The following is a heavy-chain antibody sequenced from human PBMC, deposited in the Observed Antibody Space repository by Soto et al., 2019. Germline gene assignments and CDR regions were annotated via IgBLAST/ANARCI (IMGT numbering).Heavy chain of an antibody. V-gene: IGHV4-39*01. CDR2: IFYSGST. J-gene: IGHJ6*02. Sequence: SETLSLTCTVSGRSISSSSYYWGWIRQPPGKGLEWIGSIFYSGSTYYNPSLKSRVTISVDTSKNQFSLKLSSVTAADTAVYYCARHLTYCSAGSCYSDFPYFGMDVWGQGTTVT. CDR1: GRSISSSSYY. D-gene: IGHD2-15*01. CDR3: ARHLTYCSAGSCYSDFPYFGMDV.